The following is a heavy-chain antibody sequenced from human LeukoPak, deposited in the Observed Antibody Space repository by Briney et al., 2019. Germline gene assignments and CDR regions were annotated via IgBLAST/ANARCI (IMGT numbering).Heavy chain of an antibody. V-gene: IGHV4-39*07. D-gene: IGHD6-13*01. CDR2: IYYSGST. J-gene: IGHJ4*02. CDR1: GGSISSYY. Sequence: ASETLSLTCTVSGGSISSYYWSWIRQPPGKGLEWIGSIYYSGSTYYNPSLKSRVTISVDTSKNQFSLKVSSLTAADTAVYYCATSGWYQTGVYWGQGTLVTVSS. CDR3: ATSGWYQTGVY.